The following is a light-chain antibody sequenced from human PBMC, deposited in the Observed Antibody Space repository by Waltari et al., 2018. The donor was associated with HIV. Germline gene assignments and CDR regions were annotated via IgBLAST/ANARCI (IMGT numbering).Light chain of an antibody. Sequence: QSVLTQQPSASGTPGLRVTISCSGSSSNIGSNTVNWYQQLPGTDPKLLIYSNNQRPSGVPDRFSGSKSGTSASLAISGLQSEDEADYYCAAWDDSLNGPVFGGGTKLTVL. V-gene: IGLV1-44*01. CDR3: AAWDDSLNGPV. J-gene: IGLJ2*01. CDR2: SNN. CDR1: SSNIGSNT.